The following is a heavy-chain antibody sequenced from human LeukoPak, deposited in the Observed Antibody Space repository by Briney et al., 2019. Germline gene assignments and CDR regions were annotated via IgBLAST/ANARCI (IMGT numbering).Heavy chain of an antibody. CDR3: ARDNPVNSQTGTSHFDY. Sequence: GASVKVSCKASGYTFTGYYMHWVRQAPGQGLEWMGGIIPIFGTANYAQKFQGRVTITADESTSTAYMELSSLRSEDTAVYYCARDNPVNSQTGTSHFDYWGQGTLVTVSS. J-gene: IGHJ4*02. D-gene: IGHD1-1*01. CDR1: GYTFTGYY. CDR2: IIPIFGTA. V-gene: IGHV1-69*13.